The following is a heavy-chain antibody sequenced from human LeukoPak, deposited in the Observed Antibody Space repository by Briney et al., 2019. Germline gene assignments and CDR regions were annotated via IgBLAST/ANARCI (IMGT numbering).Heavy chain of an antibody. CDR1: GFTFSNFA. CDR2: ISGSGGYT. D-gene: IGHD3-10*01. Sequence: GGSLRLSCAASGFTFSNFAMCWVRQAPGKGLEWVSIISGSGGYTYYADSVRGRFTISRDNSKNTLFLQMNSLRAEDTALYYCAKGGGSGAFDPWGQGTLVTVSS. J-gene: IGHJ5*02. V-gene: IGHV3-23*01. CDR3: AKGGGSGAFDP.